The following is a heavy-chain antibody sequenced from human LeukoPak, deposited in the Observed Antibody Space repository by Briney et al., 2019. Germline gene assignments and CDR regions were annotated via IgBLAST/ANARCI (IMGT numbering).Heavy chain of an antibody. Sequence: GGALRLSWAASGFTFSSYWMHWVRQAPGKGLGWVSRINSDVSSTSYADSVKGRFTISRDNAKNTLYLQMNSLRAEDTAVYYCARDGNFDYWGQGTLVTASS. V-gene: IGHV3-74*01. CDR1: GFTFSSYW. J-gene: IGHJ4*02. CDR2: INSDVSST. D-gene: IGHD1-26*01. CDR3: ARDGNFDY.